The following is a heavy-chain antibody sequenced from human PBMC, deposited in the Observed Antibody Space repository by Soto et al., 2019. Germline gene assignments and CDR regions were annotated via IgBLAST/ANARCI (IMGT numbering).Heavy chain of an antibody. CDR2: ISYDGSNK. CDR1: GFTFSSYG. Sequence: QVQLVESGGGVVQPGRSLRLSCAASGFTFSSYGMHWVRQAPGKGLEWVAVISYDGSNKYYADSVKGRFTISRDNSKNTLYLLMNSLRAEDTAVYYCAKEGILLWFGEHWGQGTLVTVSS. D-gene: IGHD3-10*01. J-gene: IGHJ1*01. CDR3: AKEGILLWFGEH. V-gene: IGHV3-30*18.